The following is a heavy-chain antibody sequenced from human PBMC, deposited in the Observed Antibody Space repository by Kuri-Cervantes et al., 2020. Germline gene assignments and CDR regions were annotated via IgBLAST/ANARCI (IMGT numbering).Heavy chain of an antibody. Sequence: GGSLRLSCTASGFTFGDYAMSWFRQAPGKGLEWVGFIRSKAYGGTTEYAASVKGRFTISRDDSKSIAYLQMNSLKTEDTAVYYCTRIAARVLSVRAFAIWGQGTMVTVSS. V-gene: IGHV3-49*03. CDR3: TRIAARVLSVRAFAI. D-gene: IGHD6-6*01. J-gene: IGHJ3*02. CDR1: GFTFGDYA. CDR2: IRSKAYGGTT.